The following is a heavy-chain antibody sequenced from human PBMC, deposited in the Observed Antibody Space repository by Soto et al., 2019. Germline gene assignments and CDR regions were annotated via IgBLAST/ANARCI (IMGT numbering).Heavy chain of an antibody. D-gene: IGHD6-13*01. CDR2: ISSSGKTI. Sequence: GGSLRLSCAASGFTFSSYEMNWVRQAPGKGLEWVSYISSSGKTIYYAVSVKGRFTISRDNAKNSLYLQMVSLRVEDTAMYYCARIDTSTWDSLHYGMDVWGHGTTVTVSS. V-gene: IGHV3-48*03. CDR3: ARIDTSTWDSLHYGMDV. J-gene: IGHJ6*02. CDR1: GFTFSSYE.